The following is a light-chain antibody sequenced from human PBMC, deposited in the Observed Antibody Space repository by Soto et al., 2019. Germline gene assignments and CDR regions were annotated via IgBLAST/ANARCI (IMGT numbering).Light chain of an antibody. CDR3: QQYGISPLT. Sequence: MVLTPSPGTLSLSLGDRATLSCRASQSVSSSYLAWYQQKPGQAPRLLIFGASSRATGIPDRFSGSGSGTDFTLTISRLEPEDFAVYYCQQYGISPLTFGGGTKVDIK. CDR1: QSVSSSY. CDR2: GAS. V-gene: IGKV3-20*01. J-gene: IGKJ4*01.